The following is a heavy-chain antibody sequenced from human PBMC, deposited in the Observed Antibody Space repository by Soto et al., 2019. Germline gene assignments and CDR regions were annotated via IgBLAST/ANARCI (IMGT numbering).Heavy chain of an antibody. Sequence: GESLKISCKGSGYSFTSYWISWVRQMPGKGLEWMGRIDPSDSYTNYSPSFQGHVTISADKSISTAYLQWTSLKASDTAMYYCARDPQGRFWFDPWGQGTLVTVSS. CDR2: IDPSDSYT. J-gene: IGHJ5*02. V-gene: IGHV5-10-1*01. CDR1: GYSFTSYW. D-gene: IGHD3-10*01. CDR3: ARDPQGRFWFDP.